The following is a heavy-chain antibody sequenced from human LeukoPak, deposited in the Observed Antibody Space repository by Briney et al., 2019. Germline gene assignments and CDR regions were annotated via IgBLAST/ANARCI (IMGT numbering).Heavy chain of an antibody. CDR1: GYTFTSYG. J-gene: IGHJ4*02. D-gene: IGHD5-12*01. V-gene: IGHV1-18*01. CDR3: ARDDALVATGSFDY. CDR2: VSAYNGKT. Sequence: ASVKVSCKASGYTFTSYGINWVRQAPGQGLEWMGWVSAYNGKTNYAQKLQGRVTMTTDTSTSTAYMELRSLRSDDTAVYYCARDDALVATGSFDYWGQGTLVTVSS.